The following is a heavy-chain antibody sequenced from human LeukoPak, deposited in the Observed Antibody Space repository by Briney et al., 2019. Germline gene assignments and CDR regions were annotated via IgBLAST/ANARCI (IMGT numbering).Heavy chain of an antibody. CDR2: IYYSGST. CDR3: ARGRVSSSTWYSTYYYFFYMDF. Sequence: SETLSLTCTVSGHSISSYYWSWIRQPPGKGLEWIGFIYYSGSTNYNPSLNGRVSISRDTSKNFFSLRLRSVTAADTAVYFCARGRVSSSTWYSTYYYFFYMDFWGKGTTVTVSS. D-gene: IGHD4-11*01. CDR1: GHSISSYY. V-gene: IGHV4-59*13. J-gene: IGHJ6*03.